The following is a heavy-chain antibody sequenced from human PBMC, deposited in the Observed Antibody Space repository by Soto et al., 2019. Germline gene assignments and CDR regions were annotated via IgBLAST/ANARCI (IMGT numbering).Heavy chain of an antibody. CDR2: ISPYNGNT. Sequence: QVQLVQSGAEVKKPGASVKVSCKASGYIFDSYGISWVRQAPGQGLEWMGWISPYNGNTNYAQKIQGRGTMTTDTHTRRAYRELSRLRCHDTAVYFCARDQAKRDTDHYLFGDMGLWGQGPTVTVPS. D-gene: IGHD3-10*01. CDR1: GYIFDSYG. CDR3: ARDQAKRDTDHYLFGDMGL. V-gene: IGHV1-18*01. J-gene: IGHJ6*01.